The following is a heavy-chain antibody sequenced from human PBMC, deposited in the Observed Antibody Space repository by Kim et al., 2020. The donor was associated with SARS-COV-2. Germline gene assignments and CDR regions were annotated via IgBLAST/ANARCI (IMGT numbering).Heavy chain of an antibody. Sequence: GGSLRLSCAASGFTFSSYAMHWVRQAPGKGLEWVAVISYDGSNKYYADSVKGRFTISRDNSKNTLYLQMNSLRAEDTAVYYCARSEKYSSSWYGMDVWGQGTTVTVSS. D-gene: IGHD6-13*01. V-gene: IGHV3-30-3*01. CDR1: GFTFSSYA. CDR3: ARSEKYSSSWYGMDV. J-gene: IGHJ6*02. CDR2: ISYDGSNK.